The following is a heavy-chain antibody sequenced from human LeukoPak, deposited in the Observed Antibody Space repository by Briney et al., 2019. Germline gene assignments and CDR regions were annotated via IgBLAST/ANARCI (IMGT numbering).Heavy chain of an antibody. V-gene: IGHV1-18*01. D-gene: IGHD3-22*01. CDR2: ISAYNGNT. J-gene: IGHJ4*02. Sequence: GASVKVSCKASGYTFTSYGISWVRQAPGQGLEWMGWISAYNGNTNYAQKLQGRVTMTTDTSTSTAYMELRSLRSDDTAVYYCASAVDYYDSSGYDYWGQGTLVTVSS. CDR3: ASAVDYYDSSGYDY. CDR1: GYTFTSYG.